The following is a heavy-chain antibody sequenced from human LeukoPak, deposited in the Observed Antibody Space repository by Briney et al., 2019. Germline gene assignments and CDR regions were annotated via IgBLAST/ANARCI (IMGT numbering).Heavy chain of an antibody. V-gene: IGHV1-46*01. CDR3: ATSIVGAPRDLLGY. D-gene: IGHD1-26*01. CDR1: GYTFTSYY. Sequence: ASVKVSCKASGYTFTSYYMHWVRQAPGQGLEWMGIINPSGGSTSYAQKFQGRVTMTEDTSTDTAYMELSSLRSEDTAVYYCATSIVGAPRDLLGYWGQGTLVTVSS. CDR2: INPSGGST. J-gene: IGHJ4*02.